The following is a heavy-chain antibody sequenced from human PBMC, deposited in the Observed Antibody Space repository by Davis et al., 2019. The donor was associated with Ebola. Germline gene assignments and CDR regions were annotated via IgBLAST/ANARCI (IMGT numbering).Heavy chain of an antibody. CDR3: ARGEIVVVPAASYYYYGMDV. CDR2: IIPIFGTA. Sequence: SVKVSCKASGGTFSSYAISWVRQAPGQELEWMGGIIPIFGTANYAQKFQGRVTITADESTSTAYMELSSLRSEDTAVYYCARGEIVVVPAASYYYYGMDVWGQGTTVTVSS. CDR1: GGTFSSYA. V-gene: IGHV1-69*13. J-gene: IGHJ6*02. D-gene: IGHD2-2*01.